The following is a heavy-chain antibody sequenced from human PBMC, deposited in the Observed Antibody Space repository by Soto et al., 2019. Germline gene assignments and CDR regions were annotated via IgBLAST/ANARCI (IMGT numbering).Heavy chain of an antibody. CDR3: ATSYGSGYRAFDY. CDR2: INPILSMS. Sequence: QVQLVQSGAEVKKPGSSVKVSCKASGDTLSFYTINWVRQAPGLGLEWVGRINPILSMSNYAQKFKGRVTMTADKSTSTAYMELRSLRSEDTAMYYCATSYGSGYRAFDYWCQGALVTVSS. CDR1: GDTLSFYT. D-gene: IGHD3-10*01. V-gene: IGHV1-69*02. J-gene: IGHJ4*02.